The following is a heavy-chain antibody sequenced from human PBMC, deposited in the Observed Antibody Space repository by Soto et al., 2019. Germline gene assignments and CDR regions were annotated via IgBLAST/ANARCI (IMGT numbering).Heavy chain of an antibody. CDR2: IQSGGTT. D-gene: IGHD3-10*01. CDR1: GFTVSSKY. V-gene: IGHV3-66*01. J-gene: IGHJ6*04. CDR3: ARDIVLGEGVRSYGIPSDV. Sequence: GGSLRLSCAASGFTVSSKYMTWVRQAPGKGLEWVSLIQSGGTTYYADSVKGRFTISRDTSENTLHLQMDSLRVEDTAVYYCARDIVLGEGVRSYGIPSDVWGKGTTVPSPS.